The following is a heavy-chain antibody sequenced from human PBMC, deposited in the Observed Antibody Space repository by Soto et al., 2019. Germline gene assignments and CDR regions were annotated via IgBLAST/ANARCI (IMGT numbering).Heavy chain of an antibody. CDR2: IYYSGST. CDR1: GGSISSYY. J-gene: IGHJ4*02. V-gene: IGHV4-59*01. CDR3: ARAALGYYIDY. Sequence: SETLSLTCTVSGGSISSYYWSWIRQPPGKGLEWIGYIYYSGSTNYNPSLKSRVTISVDTSKNQFSLKLSSVTAADTAVYYCARAALGYYIDYWGQGTLVTVS. D-gene: IGHD3-16*01.